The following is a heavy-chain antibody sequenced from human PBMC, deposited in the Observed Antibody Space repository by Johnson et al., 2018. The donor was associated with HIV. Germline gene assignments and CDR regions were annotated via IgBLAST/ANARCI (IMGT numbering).Heavy chain of an antibody. D-gene: IGHD3-10*01. CDR2: ISSNGIGT. V-gene: IGHV3-64*01. CDR1: GFTFSNFA. Sequence: VQVVESGGGVVQPGRSLRVSSTASGFTFSNFAMHWVRQAPGKGLEYVSAISSNGIGTYYANSVDGRFTISRDNDKNTLYLEMGSLRVEDMAVYYCARSRGPMRKDAFDIWGQGTKVTVSS. CDR3: ARSRGPMRKDAFDI. J-gene: IGHJ3*02.